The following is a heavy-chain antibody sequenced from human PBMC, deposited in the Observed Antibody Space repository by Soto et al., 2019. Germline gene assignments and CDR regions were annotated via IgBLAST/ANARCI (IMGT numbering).Heavy chain of an antibody. CDR2: IKSKTDGGTT. V-gene: IGHV3-15*01. CDR3: TVGMDYYDSSAYSVY. J-gene: IGHJ4*02. D-gene: IGHD3-22*01. Sequence: GGSLRLSCAASGFTFSNAWMSSVRQAPGKGLEWVGRIKSKTDGGTTDYAAPVKGRFTISRDDSKNTLYLQMNSLKTEDTAVYYCTVGMDYYDSSAYSVYWGQGTLVTVSS. CDR1: GFTFSNAW.